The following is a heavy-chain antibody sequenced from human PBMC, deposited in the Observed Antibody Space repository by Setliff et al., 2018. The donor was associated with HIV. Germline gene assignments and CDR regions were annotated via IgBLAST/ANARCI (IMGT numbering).Heavy chain of an antibody. CDR2: INHSGST. D-gene: IGHD6-19*01. CDR3: AREKRSGFSSGWTNWFDP. V-gene: IGHV4-34*01. J-gene: IGHJ5*02. Sequence: SETLSLTCAVYGGSFSGYYWSWIRQPPGKGLEWIGEINHSGSTNYNPSLKSRVTISVDTSKNQFSLKLSSVTAADTAVYYCAREKRSGFSSGWTNWFDPWGQGTLVTVSS. CDR1: GGSFSGYY.